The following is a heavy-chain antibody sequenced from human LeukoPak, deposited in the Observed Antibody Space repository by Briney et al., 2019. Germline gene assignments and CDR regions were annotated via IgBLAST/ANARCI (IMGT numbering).Heavy chain of an antibody. CDR3: AKGIAAAGPDAFDI. Sequence: GGSLRLSCAASGFTFSSYGMRWVRQAPGKGLEWVAVISYDGSNKYYADSVKGRFTISRDNSKNTLYLQMNSLRAEDTAVYYCAKGIAAAGPDAFDIWGQGTMVTVSS. V-gene: IGHV3-30*18. CDR1: GFTFSSYG. J-gene: IGHJ3*02. D-gene: IGHD6-13*01. CDR2: ISYDGSNK.